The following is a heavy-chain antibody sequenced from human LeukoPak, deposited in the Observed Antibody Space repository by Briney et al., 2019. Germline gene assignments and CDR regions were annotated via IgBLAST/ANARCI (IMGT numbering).Heavy chain of an antibody. CDR3: ASGVVVPAAFDY. D-gene: IGHD2-2*01. CDR1: GFTFSDYY. CDR2: ISSSGSTI. Sequence: GGSLRLSCAASGFTFSDYYMRWIRQAPGKGLEWVSYISSSGSTIYYADSVKGRFTISRDNAKNSLYLQMNSLRAEDTAVYYCASGVVVPAAFDYWGQGTLVTVSS. V-gene: IGHV3-11*01. J-gene: IGHJ4*02.